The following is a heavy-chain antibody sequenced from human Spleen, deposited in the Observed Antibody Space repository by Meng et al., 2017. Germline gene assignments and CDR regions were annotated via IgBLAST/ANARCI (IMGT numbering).Heavy chain of an antibody. D-gene: IGHD5-24*01. V-gene: IGHV4-38-2*01. CDR1: SYSISSDYY. Sequence: GSLRLSCAVSSYSISSDYYWGWVRQPPGKGLEWIGRICHCGSTYHNPSLKSRVTISVDTSKNHISLKLTSVTAADTAVYYCARVRDGYTSYFFDYWGQGTLVTVSS. CDR2: ICHCGST. J-gene: IGHJ4*02. CDR3: ARVRDGYTSYFFDY.